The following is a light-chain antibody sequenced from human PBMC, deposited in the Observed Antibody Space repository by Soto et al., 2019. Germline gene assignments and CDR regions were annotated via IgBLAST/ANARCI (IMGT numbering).Light chain of an antibody. CDR1: SSNIGSNT. J-gene: IGLJ1*01. V-gene: IGLV1-44*01. CDR3: AAWDDSLNGHYV. Sequence: QSVLTKPPSASGTPGQRVTISCSGSSSNIGSNTVNWYQQLPGTAPKLLIYSNNQRPSGVPDRFSGSKYGTSASLAISGLQSEDEADYYCAAWDDSLNGHYVFGTGTKVTVL. CDR2: SNN.